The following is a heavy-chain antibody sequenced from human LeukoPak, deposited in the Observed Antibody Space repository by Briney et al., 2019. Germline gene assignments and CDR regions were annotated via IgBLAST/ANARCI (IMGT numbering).Heavy chain of an antibody. J-gene: IGHJ4*02. CDR1: GGSISSYY. D-gene: IGHD4-17*01. CDR3: ARDQGEYGDFDY. Sequence: SETQSLTCTVSGGSISSYYWSWIRQPAGKGLEWIGSIYTSGSNNSTPYLKSRVTMSVDTSKNQFSLKLGSVTAADTAVYYCARDQGEYGDFDYRGQGTLVTVSS. CDR2: IYTSGSN. V-gene: IGHV4-4*07.